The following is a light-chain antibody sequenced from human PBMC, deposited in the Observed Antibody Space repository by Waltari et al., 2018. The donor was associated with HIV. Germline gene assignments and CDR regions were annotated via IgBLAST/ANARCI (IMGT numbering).Light chain of an antibody. CDR3: CSYAGSSTSV. V-gene: IGLV2-23*02. CDR1: SSDVGSYNL. CDR2: EVS. Sequence: QSALTQPASVSGSPGQSITISCTGTSSDVGSYNLVSWYQQHPGKAPKLMIYEVSKRPSGVSNRFSGSKSDNTASLTISGLQAEDEADYYCCSYAGSSTSVFGGGTKLTVL. J-gene: IGLJ2*01.